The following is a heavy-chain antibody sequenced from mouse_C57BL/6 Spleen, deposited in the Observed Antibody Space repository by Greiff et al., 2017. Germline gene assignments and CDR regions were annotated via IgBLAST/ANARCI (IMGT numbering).Heavy chain of an antibody. J-gene: IGHJ4*01. CDR1: GYTFTSYT. V-gene: IGHV1-4*01. Sequence: QVQLQQSGAELARPGASVKMSCKASGYTFTSYTMHWVKQRPGQGLEWIGYINPSSGYTRYNQKFKDKATLTADKSSSTAYMQLSSLTSEDSAVYYCARKGYDAMDYWGQGTSVTVSS. CDR3: ARKGYDAMDY. CDR2: INPSSGYT.